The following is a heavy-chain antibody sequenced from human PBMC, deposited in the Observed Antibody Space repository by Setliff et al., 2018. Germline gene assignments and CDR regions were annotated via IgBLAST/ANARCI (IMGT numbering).Heavy chain of an antibody. V-gene: IGHV1-18*01. CDR2: INNYNTNT. CDR1: GYTFTNYG. D-gene: IGHD3-22*01. J-gene: IGHJ4*02. Sequence: ASVKVSCKTSGYTFTNYGITWVRQAPGQGLEWMGWINNYNTNTNYAQKLQGRVAMTTDTSTSTAYMELRSLRSDDTALYYCARINFYVSSGYYYAPDYWGQGTLVTVSS. CDR3: ARINFYVSSGYYYAPDY.